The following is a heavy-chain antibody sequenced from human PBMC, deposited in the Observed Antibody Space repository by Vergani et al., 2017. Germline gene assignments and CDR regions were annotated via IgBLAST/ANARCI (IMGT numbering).Heavy chain of an antibody. D-gene: IGHD5-24*01. CDR1: GFTFSSYA. Sequence: VQLVESGGGLVQPGGSLRLSCAASGFTFSSYAMHWVRQAPGKGLEWVAVISYDGSNKYYADSVKGRFTISRDNSKNTLYLQMNSLRAEDTAVYYCASGADGYNYDYWGQGTLVTVSS. V-gene: IGHV3-30*04. CDR2: ISYDGSNK. J-gene: IGHJ4*02. CDR3: ASGADGYNYDY.